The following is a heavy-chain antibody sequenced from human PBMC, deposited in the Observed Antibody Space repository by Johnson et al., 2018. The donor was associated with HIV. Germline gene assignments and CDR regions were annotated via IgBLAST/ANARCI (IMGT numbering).Heavy chain of an antibody. Sequence: VQLVESGGGLVQPGGSLRLSCAASGFTFSSYAMHWVRQAPGKGLEWVSAISGSGGSTYYADSVKGRFTISRDNSKNTLYLEMNNLKSEDTAVYYCTTTAFIKSAGGTRPLDSWGQGTMVTVSS. CDR2: ISGSGGST. V-gene: IGHV3-23*04. CDR3: TTTAFIKSAGGTRPLDS. J-gene: IGHJ3*02. CDR1: GFTFSSYA. D-gene: IGHD6-13*01.